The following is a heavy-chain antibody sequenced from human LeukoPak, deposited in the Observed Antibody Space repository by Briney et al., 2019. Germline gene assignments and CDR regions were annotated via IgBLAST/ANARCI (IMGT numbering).Heavy chain of an antibody. CDR1: GYSFATHW. J-gene: IGHJ4*02. V-gene: IGHV5-51*01. Sequence: GESLRISCRGSGYSFATHWIGWVRQLPGKGLEWMGIIYPGDSDTRYSPSFQGQVTISADKSISTAYLQWSSLKASDTAMYYCARYRPTVDWGQGTLVTVSS. D-gene: IGHD4-11*01. CDR2: IYPGDSDT. CDR3: ARYRPTVD.